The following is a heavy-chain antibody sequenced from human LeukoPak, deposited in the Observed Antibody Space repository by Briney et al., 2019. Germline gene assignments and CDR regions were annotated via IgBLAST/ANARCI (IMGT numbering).Heavy chain of an antibody. D-gene: IGHD2-8*01. CDR3: ASLSPSYYY. Sequence: ASVRVSCKVSGNRVTQLSMHWVRQAPGQGLEWMGWINPNSGGTNYARKFQGRVTMTRDTSISTAYMELSRLRSDDTAVYYCASLSPSYYYWGQGTLVTVSS. CDR1: GNRVTQLS. V-gene: IGHV1-2*02. J-gene: IGHJ4*02. CDR2: INPNSGGT.